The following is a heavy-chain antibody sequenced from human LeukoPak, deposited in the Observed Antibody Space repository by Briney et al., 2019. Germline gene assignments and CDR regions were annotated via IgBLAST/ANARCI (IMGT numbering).Heavy chain of an antibody. V-gene: IGHV3-48*03. CDR2: ISSSGSTI. D-gene: IGHD6-13*01. J-gene: IGHJ4*02. Sequence: GGSLRLSCAASGFTFSSYEMNWVRQAPGKGLEWVSYISSSGSTIYYADSVKGRFTISRDNAKNSLYLQMNSLRAEDTAVYYCAREGIIEVGAAAGVVYWGQGTLVTVSS. CDR3: AREGIIEVGAAAGVVY. CDR1: GFTFSSYE.